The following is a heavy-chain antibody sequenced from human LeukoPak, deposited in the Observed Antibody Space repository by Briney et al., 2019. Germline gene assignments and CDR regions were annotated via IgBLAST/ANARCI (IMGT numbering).Heavy chain of an antibody. V-gene: IGHV1-46*01. D-gene: IGHD1-26*01. Sequence: ASVKVSCKASGYTFTSYYMHWVRQAPGQGLEWMGIIDPSGGSTSYAQRFQGRVTMTRDTSTSTVYMELSSLRSEDTAVYYCARGTSRGKIDYWGQGTLVTVSS. CDR2: IDPSGGST. CDR3: ARGTSRGKIDY. CDR1: GYTFTSYY. J-gene: IGHJ4*02.